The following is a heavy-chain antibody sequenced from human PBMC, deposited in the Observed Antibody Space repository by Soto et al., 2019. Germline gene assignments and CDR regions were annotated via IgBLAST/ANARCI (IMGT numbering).Heavy chain of an antibody. V-gene: IGHV4-34*01. J-gene: IGHJ6*02. CDR3: ARATPILTGIIHYYYYYGMDV. Sequence: LETHCITCAVYGGSFRGYDGGWIRPPPGKGLEWIGEINHSGSTNYNPSLKSRVTISVDTSKNQFSLKLSSVTAADTAVYYCARATPILTGIIHYYYYYGMDVWGQGTTVTVSS. D-gene: IGHD3-9*01. CDR1: GGSFRGYD. CDR2: INHSGST.